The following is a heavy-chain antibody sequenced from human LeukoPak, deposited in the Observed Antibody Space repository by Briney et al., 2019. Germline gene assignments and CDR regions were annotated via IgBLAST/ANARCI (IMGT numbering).Heavy chain of an antibody. CDR1: GGTFSSYA. CDR2: IIPILGIA. V-gene: IGHV1-69*04. D-gene: IGHD3-9*01. Sequence: SVKVSCKASGGTFSSYAISWVRQAPGQGLEWMGRIIPILGIANYAQKFQGRVTITADKSTSTAYMELSSLRSEDTAVYYCARGADILTGYMSYRGQGTLVTVSS. J-gene: IGHJ4*02. CDR3: ARGADILTGYMSY.